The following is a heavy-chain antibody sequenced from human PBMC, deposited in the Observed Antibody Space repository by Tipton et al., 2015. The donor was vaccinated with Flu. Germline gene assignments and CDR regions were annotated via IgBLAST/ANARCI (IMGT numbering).Heavy chain of an antibody. CDR3: ATSDSGSYYYNY. CDR1: GGSISSYY. V-gene: IGHV4-59*08. CDR2: IYYSGSA. Sequence: TLSLTCTVSGGSISSYYWSWIRQPPGKGLEWIGYIYYSGSANYNPSLKSRVTISVDTPKNQFSLKLSSVTAADTAVYYCATSDSGSYYYNYWGQGTLVTVSS. J-gene: IGHJ4*02. D-gene: IGHD1-26*01.